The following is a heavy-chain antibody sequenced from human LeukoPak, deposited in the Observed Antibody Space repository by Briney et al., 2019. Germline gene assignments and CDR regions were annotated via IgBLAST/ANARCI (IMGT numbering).Heavy chain of an antibody. Sequence: ASVKVSCKASGYTFTGYYMHWVRQAPGQGLEWMGWINPNSGGTNYAQKFQGRVTMTRDTSISTAYMELSRLRSDDTAVYYCARVPSSYFDWSPLSFFDYWGQGTLVTVSS. V-gene: IGHV1-2*02. CDR1: GYTFTGYY. D-gene: IGHD3-9*01. J-gene: IGHJ4*02. CDR2: INPNSGGT. CDR3: ARVPSSYFDWSPLSFFDY.